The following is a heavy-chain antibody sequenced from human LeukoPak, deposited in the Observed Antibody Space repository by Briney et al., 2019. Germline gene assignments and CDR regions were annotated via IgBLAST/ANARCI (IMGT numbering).Heavy chain of an antibody. Sequence: GGSLRLSCAASGFSFSTYVMSWVRQAPGKGLAWVSDISGSGGNTHYADSVKGLFTISRDNSKNTLYLQMNSLRAEDTALYYCATEKRSTTAYDYWGQGTLVTVSS. CDR3: ATEKRSTTAYDY. CDR1: GFSFSTYV. CDR2: ISGSGGNT. J-gene: IGHJ4*02. D-gene: IGHD4-17*01. V-gene: IGHV3-23*01.